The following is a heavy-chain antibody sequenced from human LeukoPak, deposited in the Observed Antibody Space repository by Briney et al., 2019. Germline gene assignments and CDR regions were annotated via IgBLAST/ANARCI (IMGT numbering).Heavy chain of an antibody. D-gene: IGHD6-13*01. CDR3: AKWRAYQYIAATGSVFDY. CDR2: IYYSGST. Sequence: SETLSLTCTVSGGSIINYYWSWIRQPPGKGLEWIGNIYYSGSTNYNPSLKSRVTISVDTSKNQFSLRLSSVTAADTAVYYCAKWRAYQYIAATGSVFDYWGQGALVTVSS. CDR1: GGSIINYY. V-gene: IGHV4-59*01. J-gene: IGHJ4*02.